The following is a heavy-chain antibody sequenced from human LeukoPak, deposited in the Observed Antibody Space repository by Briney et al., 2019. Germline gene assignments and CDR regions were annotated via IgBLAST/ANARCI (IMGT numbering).Heavy chain of an antibody. CDR3: ARGRRATPNDAFDI. CDR2: IYYSGST. Sequence: PSETLSLTCTVSGGSIRRYYWSWLRQPPGKGLEGIGYIYYSGSTNYNPSLKSRGTISVDTSKNQFSLKLSSVTAADTAVYYCARGRRATPNDAFDIWGQGTMVTVSS. J-gene: IGHJ3*02. D-gene: IGHD3-10*01. CDR1: GGSIRRYY. V-gene: IGHV4-59*01.